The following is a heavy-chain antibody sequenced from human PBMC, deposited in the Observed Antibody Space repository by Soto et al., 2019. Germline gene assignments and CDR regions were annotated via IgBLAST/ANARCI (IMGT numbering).Heavy chain of an antibody. J-gene: IGHJ4*02. CDR1: GYTFGIYS. V-gene: IGHV1-18*01. CDR2: INTYSGKT. CDR3: ARRYGDPSSSTGFDY. Sequence: QVQLVQSGPEVKKPGASVKVSCKASGYTFGIYSITWVRQAPGQGLEGLGGINTYSGKTYYAQKVQGRVTLTTDTSTRTAYMEMMSLRSDETAVYYCARRYGDPSSSTGFDYWGQGTLVSVSS. D-gene: IGHD2-21*02.